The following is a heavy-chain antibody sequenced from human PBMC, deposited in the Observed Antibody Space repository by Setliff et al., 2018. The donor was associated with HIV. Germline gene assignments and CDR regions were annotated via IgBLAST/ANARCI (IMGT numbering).Heavy chain of an antibody. CDR2: EWKLYLH. CDR3: AKLLGNGGNSDPFDL. D-gene: IGHD2-21*01. Sequence: GGSLRLSCAASGFTFSRYGVGLIYEWKLYLHIQRIYNAYSQKGRFTISRDNAKSSLYLQMNSLTTEDTALYYCAKLLGNGGNSDPFDLWGQGTAVTVSS. CDR1: GFTFSRY. V-gene: IGHV3-21*04. J-gene: IGHJ3*01.